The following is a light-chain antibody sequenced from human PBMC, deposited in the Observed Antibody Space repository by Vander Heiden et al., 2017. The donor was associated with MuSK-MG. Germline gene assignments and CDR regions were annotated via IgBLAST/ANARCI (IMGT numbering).Light chain of an antibody. V-gene: IGKV1-39*01. Sequence: DIQMTQSPSSLSASVGETVTITCRASQRIANYLGWYQQKPGKAPELLIYAASSLQSGVPSRFSGGQSGTDFTLTISSLQPEDFATYYCLQSYSAPLSFGGGTKVEIK. CDR3: LQSYSAPLS. CDR1: QRIANY. J-gene: IGKJ4*01. CDR2: AAS.